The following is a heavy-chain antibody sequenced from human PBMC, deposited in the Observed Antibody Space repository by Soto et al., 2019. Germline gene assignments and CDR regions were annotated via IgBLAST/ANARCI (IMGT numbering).Heavy chain of an antibody. CDR2: ISYDGTNQ. CDR3: AGDLGAWKFDY. V-gene: IGHV3-30-3*01. Sequence: QVQLVESGGGVVQPGRSLRLSCAASGFTFSSHAMHWVRQAPGKGLEWVAFISYDGTNQHYADSVKGRFTISRDNSENTLYLQMNSLRGEDTAMYYCAGDLGAWKFDYWGQGTPVTV. J-gene: IGHJ4*02. CDR1: GFTFSSHA. D-gene: IGHD1-1*01.